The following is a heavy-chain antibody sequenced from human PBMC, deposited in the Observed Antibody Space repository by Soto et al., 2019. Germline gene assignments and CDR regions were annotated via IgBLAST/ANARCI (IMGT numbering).Heavy chain of an antibody. CDR3: ARDTGDGTFDF. V-gene: IGHV1-3*01. J-gene: IGHJ4*02. Sequence: AASVKVSCKASGYTFSSYAMHWVRQAPGQRLEWMGWINAGYGNTKSSQKFQDRVTISRDTSASTAYMELTSLRSEDTAVYYCARDTGDGTFDFWGQGXLVTVYS. D-gene: IGHD7-27*01. CDR2: INAGYGNT. CDR1: GYTFSSYA.